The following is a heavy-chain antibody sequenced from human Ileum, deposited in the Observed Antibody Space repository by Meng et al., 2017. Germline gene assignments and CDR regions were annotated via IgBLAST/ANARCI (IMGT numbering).Heavy chain of an antibody. CDR3: ARGGSSAWY. J-gene: IGHJ4*02. CDR2: ISYDGSNK. V-gene: IGHV3-30*04. D-gene: IGHD6-19*01. Sequence: RLVGLGGGVYQSGWALGVCCGASGFTFSSYAMHWVRQAPGKGLEWVAVISYDGSNKYYADSVKGRFTISRDNSKNTLYLQMNSLRAEDTAVYYCARGGSSAWYWGQGALVTVSS. CDR1: GFTFSSYA.